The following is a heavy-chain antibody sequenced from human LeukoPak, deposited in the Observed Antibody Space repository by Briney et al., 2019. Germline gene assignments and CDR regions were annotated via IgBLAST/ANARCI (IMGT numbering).Heavy chain of an antibody. CDR2: IKQDGSEK. D-gene: IGHD3-10*01. V-gene: IGHV3-7*01. J-gene: IGHJ6*03. CDR1: GFDFTVYW. CDR3: ARDGVRAVTFNHYYFLDV. Sequence: GGSLRLSCAASGFDFTVYWMTWVRQAPGKGLEWVANIKQDGSEKYYVDSVKGRFTISRDNAKNSVFLQMNSLRAEDTALYYCARDGVRAVTFNHYYFLDVWGKGTTVTVSS.